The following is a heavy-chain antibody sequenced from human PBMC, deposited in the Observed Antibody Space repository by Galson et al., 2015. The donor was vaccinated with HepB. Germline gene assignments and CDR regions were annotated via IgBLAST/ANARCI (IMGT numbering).Heavy chain of an antibody. D-gene: IGHD5-24*01. CDR3: ARATWVQFPLFDD. CDR1: GYIFTTYY. Sequence: SVKVSCKASGYIFTTYYIHWVRQAPGQGLEWMGIFNPTGDSTTYAQNFQGRVTMTRDTSTSTFYIEFSSLKYEDTAVYYCARATWVQFPLFDDWGQGTVVTVSS. J-gene: IGHJ4*02. CDR2: FNPTGDST. V-gene: IGHV1-46*01.